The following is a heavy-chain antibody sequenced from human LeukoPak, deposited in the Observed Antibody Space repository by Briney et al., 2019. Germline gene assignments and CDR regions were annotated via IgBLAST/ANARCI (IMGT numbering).Heavy chain of an antibody. J-gene: IGHJ6*02. CDR2: IIPIFGIA. CDR3: ARVPDTAMVTYYGMDA. D-gene: IGHD5-18*01. Sequence: SVKVSCKASGGTFSSYAISWVRQAPGQGLEWMGRIIPIFGIANYTQKFQGRVTITADKSTSTAYMELSSLRSEDTAVYYCARVPDTAMVTYYGMDAWGQGTTVTVSS. V-gene: IGHV1-69*04. CDR1: GGTFSSYA.